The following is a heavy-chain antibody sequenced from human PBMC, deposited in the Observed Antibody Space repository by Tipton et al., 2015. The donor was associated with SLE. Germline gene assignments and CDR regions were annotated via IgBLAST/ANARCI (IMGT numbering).Heavy chain of an antibody. J-gene: IGHJ6*02. D-gene: IGHD3-16*02. Sequence: GSLRLSCEASGFTFSDYYMSWIRQAPGKGLEWLSHISGSEETIYYADSVRGRFTISRDNAKNSLYLQMNSLRAEDTAVYYCARDVMSDYIWGSYRTSGMDVWGQGTTVTVSS. CDR1: GFTFSDYY. CDR2: ISGSEETI. V-gene: IGHV3-11*04. CDR3: ARDVMSDYIWGSYRTSGMDV.